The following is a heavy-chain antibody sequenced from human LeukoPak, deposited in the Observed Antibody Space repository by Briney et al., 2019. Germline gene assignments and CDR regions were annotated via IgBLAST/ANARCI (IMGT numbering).Heavy chain of an antibody. CDR1: GYSFTTYW. CDR2: IYPGDSDT. J-gene: IGHJ4*02. D-gene: IGHD6-13*01. V-gene: IGHV5-51*01. CDR3: GRVGGAEYSSSQPFDY. Sequence: GESLKISCKGSGYSFTTYWIGWVRQMPGEGLEWMGIIYPGDSDTTYSPSFQGQVTISADKSISTAYLQWSSLMASDTAIYYCGRVGGAEYSSSQPFDYWGQGTLVTFSS.